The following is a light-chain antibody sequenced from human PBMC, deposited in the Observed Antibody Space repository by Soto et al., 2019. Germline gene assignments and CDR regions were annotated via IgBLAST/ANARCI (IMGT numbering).Light chain of an antibody. J-gene: IGKJ4*01. Sequence: EIVLTQSPGTLSLSPGERATLSCRASQSVTSNYLAWYQQKPGQAPRLLIFGASGRSTGVPDRFSGSGSGTEFTLTISSLQSEDCAIYYCQQYHTWPITFGGGTKVEIK. CDR3: QQYHTWPIT. V-gene: IGKV3-20*01. CDR1: QSVTSNY. CDR2: GAS.